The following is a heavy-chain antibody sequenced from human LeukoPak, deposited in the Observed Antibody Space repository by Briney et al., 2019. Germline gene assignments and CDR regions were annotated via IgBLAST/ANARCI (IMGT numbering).Heavy chain of an antibody. J-gene: IGHJ4*02. D-gene: IGHD3-16*01. CDR2: ISSSSSYI. CDR3: ARGDVWGSLLVDY. CDR1: GFTFSSYS. V-gene: IGHV3-21*01. Sequence: GGSLRLSCAASGFTFSSYSMSWVRQAPGKGLEWVSSISSSSSYIYYADSVKGRFTISRDNAKNSLYLQMNSLRAEDTAVYYCARGDVWGSLLVDYWGQGTLVTVSS.